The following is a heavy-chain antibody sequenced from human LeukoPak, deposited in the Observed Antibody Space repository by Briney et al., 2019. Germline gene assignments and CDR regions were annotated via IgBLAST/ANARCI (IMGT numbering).Heavy chain of an antibody. D-gene: IGHD5-24*01. CDR3: ESGWLQSHDAFDI. CDR1: GGTFSSYT. Sequence: SVKVSCKASGGTFSSYTISWVRQAPGQGLEWMGRIIPILGIANYAQKFQGRVTITADKSTSTAYMELSSLRSEDTAVYYCESGWLQSHDAFDIWGQGTMVTVSS. CDR2: IIPILGIA. J-gene: IGHJ3*02. V-gene: IGHV1-69*02.